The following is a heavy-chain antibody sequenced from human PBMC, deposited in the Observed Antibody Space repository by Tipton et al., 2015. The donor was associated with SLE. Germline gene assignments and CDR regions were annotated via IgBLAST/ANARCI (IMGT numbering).Heavy chain of an antibody. CDR3: ARDDSFRHYYHGMDV. CDR1: GFTFRNYW. Sequence: SLRLSCTASGFTFRNYWMSWVRQTPGKGLEWVANIKEDGSEKNYVDSVKGRFTISRDNAKKSLYLQMSSLRAEDTAVYYCARDDSFRHYYHGMDVWGQGAPVTVSS. J-gene: IGHJ6*02. D-gene: IGHD2-21*01. V-gene: IGHV3-7*01. CDR2: IKEDGSEK.